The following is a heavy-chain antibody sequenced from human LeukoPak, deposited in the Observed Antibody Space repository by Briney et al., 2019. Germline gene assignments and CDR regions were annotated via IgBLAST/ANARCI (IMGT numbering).Heavy chain of an antibody. CDR3: TRLVRGVIINYFDY. V-gene: IGHV3-73*01. CDR1: GVTLSGPA. Sequence: GGSLSLSRAASGVTLSGPAMLCVPHASGEGVECVGRIRSKANSYATAYAASVKGRFTISRDDSKNTAYLQMNSLKTEDTAVYYCTRLVRGVIINYFDYWGQGTLVTVSS. D-gene: IGHD3-10*01. CDR2: IRSKANSYAT. J-gene: IGHJ4*02.